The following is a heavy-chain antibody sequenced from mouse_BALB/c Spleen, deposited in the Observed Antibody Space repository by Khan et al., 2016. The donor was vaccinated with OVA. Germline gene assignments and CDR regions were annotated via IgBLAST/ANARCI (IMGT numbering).Heavy chain of an antibody. J-gene: IGHJ4*01. D-gene: IGHD1-1*01. Sequence: DVQLQESGPGLVNPSQSLSLTCSVTSYSITSGYYWNWIRQFPGNKLEWMGHIRYDGSNKYHPSLKNRISITRDTSKNEFFLSWQCVATEDTATYNCARETTDYTMDYWGQGTSVTVSS. CDR3: ARETTDYTMDY. V-gene: IGHV3-6*02. CDR2: IRYDGSN. CDR1: SYSITSGYY.